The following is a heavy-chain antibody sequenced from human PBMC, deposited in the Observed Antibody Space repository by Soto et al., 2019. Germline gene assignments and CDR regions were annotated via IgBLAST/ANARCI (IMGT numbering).Heavy chain of an antibody. V-gene: IGHV1-69*02. CDR3: ARCPLVGLNYFES. CDR2: IFPLTDIP. D-gene: IGHD3-16*01. Sequence: QVQLVQSGTEVKKPGSSVKVSCKASGGTFRNYPINWVRQAPGQGLEWMGSIFPLTDIPDYAQNFQARLTISADKSTSTAYMELSSLTSDDTARYFCARCPLVGLNYFESWGQGTLVTVSS. J-gene: IGHJ4*02. CDR1: GGTFRNYP.